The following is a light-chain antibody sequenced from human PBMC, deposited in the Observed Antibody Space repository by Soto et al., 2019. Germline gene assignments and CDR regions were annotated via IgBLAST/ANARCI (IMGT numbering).Light chain of an antibody. CDR2: AAS. V-gene: IGKV1-8*01. CDR3: QQYYSSPPWT. CDR1: QGISSY. J-gene: IGKJ1*01. Sequence: AIRMTQAPSSFSASTGDRVTINCRASQGISSYLAWYQQKPGKAPKLLIYAASTLQSGVPSRFSGSGSGTDFTLTISCLQSDDFATYYCQQYYSSPPWTFGQGTKVEIK.